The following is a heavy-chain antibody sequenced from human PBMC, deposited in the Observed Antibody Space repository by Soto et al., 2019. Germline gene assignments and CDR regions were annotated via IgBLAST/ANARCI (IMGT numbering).Heavy chain of an antibody. CDR1: GYTFTSYY. D-gene: IGHD2-2*01. Sequence: QVQLVQSGAEVKKPGASVKVSCKASGYTFTSYYMHWVRQAPGQGLEWMGIINPSGGSTSYAQKFQGRVTMTRDTSTSTVYMELSSPRSEDTAVYYCARGGVPAAPRYYYYGMDVWGQGTTVTVSS. CDR2: INPSGGST. CDR3: ARGGVPAAPRYYYYGMDV. J-gene: IGHJ6*02. V-gene: IGHV1-46*01.